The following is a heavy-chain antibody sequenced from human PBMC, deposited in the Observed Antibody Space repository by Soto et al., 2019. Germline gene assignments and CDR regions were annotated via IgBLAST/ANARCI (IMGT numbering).Heavy chain of an antibody. CDR2: IYNSGTT. Sequence: QVQLQESGPGLVKPSETLSLTCTVSGGSITRGGYYWSWIRQHPGKGLEWIGYIYNSGTTYYNPSLKSRVTRSVDTSKSHFSLKLTSVTAADTAVYYCARDPAPWGQGTLVTVSS. CDR3: ARDPAP. V-gene: IGHV4-31*03. J-gene: IGHJ5*02. CDR1: GGSITRGGYY.